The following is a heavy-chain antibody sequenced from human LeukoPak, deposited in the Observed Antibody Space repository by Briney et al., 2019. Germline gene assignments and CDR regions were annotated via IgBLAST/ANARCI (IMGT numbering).Heavy chain of an antibody. CDR1: GGTFSSYA. D-gene: IGHD5-24*01. Sequence: SVKVSCKASGGTFSSYAISWVRQAPGQGLERMGGIIPIFGTANYAQKFQGRVTITADESTSTAYMELSSLRPEDTAVYYCASRGPQDGYMSPFDYWGQGTLVTVSS. CDR3: ASRGPQDGYMSPFDY. V-gene: IGHV1-69*13. J-gene: IGHJ4*02. CDR2: IIPIFGTA.